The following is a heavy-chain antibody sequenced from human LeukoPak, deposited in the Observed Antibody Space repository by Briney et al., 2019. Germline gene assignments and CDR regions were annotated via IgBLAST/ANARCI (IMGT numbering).Heavy chain of an antibody. J-gene: IGHJ4*02. Sequence: GGSLRLSCAASGFTFSSYAMNWVRQAPGKGLEWVSSISGSSGYLYYADSVKGRFTISRDNAKNSLYLQMNSLRDEDTAVYYCATNSPDSSGSYVGPFERWGQGTLVTVSS. CDR1: GFTFSSYA. CDR3: ATNSPDSSGSYVGPFER. D-gene: IGHD6-19*01. V-gene: IGHV3-21*01. CDR2: ISGSSGYL.